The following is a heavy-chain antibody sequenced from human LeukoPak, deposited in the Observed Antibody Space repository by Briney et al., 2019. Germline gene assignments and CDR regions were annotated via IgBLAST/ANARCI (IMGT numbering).Heavy chain of an antibody. CDR3: ARQRSVWDAFDI. J-gene: IGHJ3*02. D-gene: IGHD6-25*01. CDR1: GVTFSSYA. Sequence: PGRSLRLSCAASGVTFSSYAMHCVRQAPGKGLEWVAVISYDGSNKYYADSVKGRFTISRDNSKNTLYLQMNSLRAEDTAVYYCARQRSVWDAFDIWGRGTMVTVSS. V-gene: IGHV3-30-3*01. CDR2: ISYDGSNK.